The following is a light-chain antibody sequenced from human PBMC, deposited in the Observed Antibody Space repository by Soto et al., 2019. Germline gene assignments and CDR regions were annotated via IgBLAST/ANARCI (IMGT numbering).Light chain of an antibody. CDR2: EGN. J-gene: IGLJ3*02. Sequence: QSAPTQPASVSGSPGQSITISCTGTSGDVLGYNCVSWYQHQPGKAPKLILYEGNKRPSGVSNRFSGSKSGHMASLTVSGLQAEDEADYYCCLYAESSGWVFGGGTKLTVL. V-gene: IGLV2-23*01. CDR1: SGDVLGYNC. CDR3: CLYAESSGWV.